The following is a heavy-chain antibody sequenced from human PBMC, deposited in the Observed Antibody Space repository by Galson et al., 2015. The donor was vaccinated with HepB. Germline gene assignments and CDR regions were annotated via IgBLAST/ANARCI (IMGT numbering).Heavy chain of an antibody. Sequence: SVKVSCKVSGYTLTELSMHWVRQAPGKGLEWMGGFDPEDGETIYAQKFQGRVTMTEDTSTDTAYMELSSLRSEDTAVYYCATERYCSGGSCPMGEKRLAFDIWGQGTMVTVSS. V-gene: IGHV1-24*01. CDR2: FDPEDGET. J-gene: IGHJ3*02. CDR3: ATERYCSGGSCPMGEKRLAFDI. D-gene: IGHD2-15*01. CDR1: GYTLTELS.